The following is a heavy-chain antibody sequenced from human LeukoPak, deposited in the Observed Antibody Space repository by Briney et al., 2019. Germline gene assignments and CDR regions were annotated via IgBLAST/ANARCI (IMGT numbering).Heavy chain of an antibody. D-gene: IGHD1-26*01. J-gene: IGHJ4*02. CDR3: ARDRGGSYDY. V-gene: IGHV3-30-3*01. CDR1: GFTFSSYA. Sequence: GGSLRLSCAASGFTFSSYAMHWVRQAPGKGLEWVAVISYDGSNKYYADSVKGRFTISRDNSKNTLYLQMNSLRAEDTAVYYCARDRGGSYDYWGQGTPVTVSS. CDR2: ISYDGSNK.